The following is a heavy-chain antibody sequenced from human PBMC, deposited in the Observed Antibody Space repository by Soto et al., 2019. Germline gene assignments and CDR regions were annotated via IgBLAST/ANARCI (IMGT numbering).Heavy chain of an antibody. Sequence: SETLSLTCTVSDASISSGDSFWSWIRQPPGKGLEWIAYIYSSGGTYYNPSLKRRVAISIDTSKNQFSLNLSSLTAADTAVYYCARAMTTVTTIDYWGQGTLVTVSS. CDR3: ARAMTTVTTIDY. D-gene: IGHD4-17*01. V-gene: IGHV4-30-4*01. CDR1: DASISSGDSF. CDR2: IYSSGGT. J-gene: IGHJ4*02.